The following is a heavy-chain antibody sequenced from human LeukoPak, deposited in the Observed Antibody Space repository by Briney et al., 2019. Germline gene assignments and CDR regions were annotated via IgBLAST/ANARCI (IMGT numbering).Heavy chain of an antibody. V-gene: IGHV4-34*01. Sequence: PSETLSLTCTVSGCSISGYYWTWIRQPPGKGLEWIGEISHSGSTNYNPSPKSRVTISVDTSKNQFSLKLSSVTAADTAVYYCASQSMVRGVIPIYGMDVWGQGTTVTVSS. J-gene: IGHJ6*02. CDR2: ISHSGST. CDR1: GCSISGYY. D-gene: IGHD3-10*01. CDR3: ASQSMVRGVIPIYGMDV.